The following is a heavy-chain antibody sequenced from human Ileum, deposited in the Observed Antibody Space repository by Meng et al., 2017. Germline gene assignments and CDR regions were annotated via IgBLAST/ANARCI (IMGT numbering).Heavy chain of an antibody. D-gene: IGHD6-6*01. CDR3: ARSSTSPASYFFDY. V-gene: IGHV4-61*01. CDR1: VCSVGSGSFT. Sequence: HLPGSGPGPVEPWSPLPPASTVAVCSVGSGSFTCSWIRQPPEKGLEWIGHIYYIGSTNYNPSLKSRVTISVDMSKNQFSPKLNSVTAADTAIYFCARSSTSPASYFFDYWGQGTLVTVSS. CDR2: IYYIGST. J-gene: IGHJ4*02.